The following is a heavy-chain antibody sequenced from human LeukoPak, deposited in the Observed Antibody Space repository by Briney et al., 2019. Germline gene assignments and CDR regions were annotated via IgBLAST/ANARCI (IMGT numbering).Heavy chain of an antibody. CDR2: IYTSGST. V-gene: IGHV4-4*07. D-gene: IGHD6-19*01. Sequence: SETLSLTCTVSGGSISSYYWNWIRQPAGKGLEWIGRIYTSGSTNYNPSLKSRVTISVDTSKNQFSLKLSSVTAADTAVYYCAREAVAGTGYYFDYWGQGTLVTVSS. CDR3: AREAVAGTGYYFDY. CDR1: GGSISSYY. J-gene: IGHJ4*02.